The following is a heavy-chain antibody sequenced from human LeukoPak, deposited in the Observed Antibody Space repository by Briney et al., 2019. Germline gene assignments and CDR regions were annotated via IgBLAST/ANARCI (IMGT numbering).Heavy chain of an antibody. D-gene: IGHD1-26*01. J-gene: IGHJ4*02. CDR3: ARDWTSGIVGATAID. CDR2: ISSNGGST. V-gene: IGHV3-64*01. CDR1: GFTFSTYN. Sequence: GGPLRLSCTTSGFTFSTYNMNWVRQAPGKGLEYVSAISSNGGSTYYANSVKGRFTISRDNSKNTLYLQMGSLRAEDMAVYYCARDWTSGIVGATAIDWGQGTLVTVSS.